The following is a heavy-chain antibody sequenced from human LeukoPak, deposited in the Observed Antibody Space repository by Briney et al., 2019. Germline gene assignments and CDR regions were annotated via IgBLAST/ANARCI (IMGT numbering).Heavy chain of an antibody. Sequence: PGGSLRLSCAASGFTFDDYAMHWVRQAPGKGLEWVSGISWNSGSIDYADSVKGRFTISRDNAKNSLYLQMNSLRAEDTALYYCAKDMGWYCSSTSCYALHYWGQGTLVTVSS. CDR3: AKDMGWYCSSTSCYALHY. V-gene: IGHV3-9*01. J-gene: IGHJ4*02. CDR1: GFTFDDYA. CDR2: ISWNSGSI. D-gene: IGHD2-2*01.